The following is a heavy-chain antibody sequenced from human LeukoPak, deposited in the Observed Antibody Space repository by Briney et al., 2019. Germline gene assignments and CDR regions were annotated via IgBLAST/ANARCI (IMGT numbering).Heavy chain of an antibody. CDR2: LNLDGSDK. CDR1: GFTFSESW. CDR3: AKGKRYPDY. D-gene: IGHD1-1*01. Sequence: GGSLRLSCVVSGFTFSESWMSWVRQAPGKGLGWVASLNLDGSDKYYVDSVKGRFTISRDNTKNSLYLQMDSLRVEDTAVYYCAKGKRYPDYWGQGTLVTVSS. V-gene: IGHV3-7*03. J-gene: IGHJ4*02.